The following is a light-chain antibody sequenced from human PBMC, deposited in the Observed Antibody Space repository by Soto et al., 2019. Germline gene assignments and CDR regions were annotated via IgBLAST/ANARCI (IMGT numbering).Light chain of an antibody. CDR1: QTVTNRY. J-gene: IGKJ1*01. CDR2: GAS. CDR3: QQYGGSPGT. V-gene: IGKV3-20*01. Sequence: EIVLTQSPGTLSLSPGERATLSCRASQTVTNRYLAWYQQKPGQAPRLLIFGASIRDTGIPDRFSGSGSGTDFTLTISRLDSEDFAVYYCQQYGGSPGTFGQGTKVDIK.